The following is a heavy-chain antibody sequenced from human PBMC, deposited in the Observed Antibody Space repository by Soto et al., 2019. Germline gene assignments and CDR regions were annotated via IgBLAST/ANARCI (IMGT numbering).Heavy chain of an antibody. Sequence: QVQLQESGPGLVRPSGTVSLTCAVSGVSISSDNWWSWVRQPPGEALEWIAEIHHSGSTNDNPSLNSRVTMSVVPSTDLSSLTLNSVTAADTAFYYCARDQGSHPGDWGQGTLVSVSS. CDR2: IHHSGST. J-gene: IGHJ4*02. D-gene: IGHD6-13*01. CDR3: ARDQGSHPGD. CDR1: GVSISSDNW. V-gene: IGHV4-4*02.